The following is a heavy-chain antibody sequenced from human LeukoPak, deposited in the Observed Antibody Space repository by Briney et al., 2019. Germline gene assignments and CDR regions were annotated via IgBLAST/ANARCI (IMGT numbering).Heavy chain of an antibody. J-gene: IGHJ4*02. CDR1: GYTCTGYY. CDR3: AREPRIAARPLDY. Sequence: GASVKVSCKASGYTCTGYYMHWVRQAPGQGLEWMGRINPNSGGTNYAQKFQGRVTMTRDTSISTAYMELSRLRSDDTAVYYCAREPRIAARPLDYWGQGTLVTVSS. CDR2: INPNSGGT. V-gene: IGHV1-2*06. D-gene: IGHD6-6*01.